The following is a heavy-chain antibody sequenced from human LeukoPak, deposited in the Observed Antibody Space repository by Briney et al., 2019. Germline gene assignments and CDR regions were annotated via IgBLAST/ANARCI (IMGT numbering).Heavy chain of an antibody. CDR1: GYTFTSYG. V-gene: IGHV1-18*01. D-gene: IGHD2-2*01. J-gene: IGHJ4*02. CDR2: ISAYNGNT. CDR3: ARDRPAIVVVPAAPFDY. Sequence: ASVKVSCKASGYTFTSYGISWVRQAPGQGLEWMGWISAYNGNTNYAQKLQGRVTMTTDTSTSTAYMELRSLRSDDTAVYYCARDRPAIVVVPAAPFDYWGQGTLVIVSS.